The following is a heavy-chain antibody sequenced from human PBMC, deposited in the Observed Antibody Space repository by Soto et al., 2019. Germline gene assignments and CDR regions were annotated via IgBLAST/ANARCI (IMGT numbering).Heavy chain of an antibody. CDR3: AKSQEIGTHFFDS. CDR2: IGTAGDT. CDR1: GFTFSGFD. Sequence: GGSLRLSCEASGFTFSGFDMHWVRQPTGKGLEWVSSIGTAGDTHYAVSVKGRFTISRDNAKNSLSLQVNSLRAGDMAVYFCAKSQEIGTHFFDSWGQGTQVTVSS. J-gene: IGHJ4*02. V-gene: IGHV3-13*01. D-gene: IGHD6-13*01.